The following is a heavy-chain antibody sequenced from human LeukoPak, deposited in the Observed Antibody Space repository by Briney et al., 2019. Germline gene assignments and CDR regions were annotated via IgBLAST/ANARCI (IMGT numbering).Heavy chain of an antibody. Sequence: ASVKVCCKASGYTFASYYMHWVRQAPGQGLEWMGIISPSGGRATYAQKFQGRVTMTRDTSTSTVYMELSSLRSEDTAVYYCARNRNIRGPREAFDYWGQGTLVTVSS. CDR2: ISPSGGRA. CDR1: GYTFASYY. V-gene: IGHV1-46*01. J-gene: IGHJ4*02. CDR3: ARNRNIRGPREAFDY. D-gene: IGHD3-10*01.